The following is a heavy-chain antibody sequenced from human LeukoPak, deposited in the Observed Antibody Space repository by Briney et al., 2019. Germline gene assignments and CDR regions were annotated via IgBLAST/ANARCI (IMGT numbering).Heavy chain of an antibody. J-gene: IGHJ4*02. CDR1: GGSISNYY. V-gene: IGHV4-59*01. CDR3: ARALAGGNSFFDY. D-gene: IGHD4-23*01. CDR2: IYYSGST. Sequence: SETLSLTCTVSGGSISNYYWSWIRQPPGKGLEWIGYIYYSGSTNYNPSLKSRVTISVDTSKKQFSLKLISVTAADTAVYYCARALAGGNSFFDYWGQGTLVTVSS.